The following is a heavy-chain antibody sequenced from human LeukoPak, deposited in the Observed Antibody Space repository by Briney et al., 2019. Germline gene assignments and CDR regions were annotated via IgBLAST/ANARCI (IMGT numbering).Heavy chain of an antibody. V-gene: IGHV3-7*01. J-gene: IGHJ5*02. CDR3: AREGYEVDIVATA. Sequence: GGSLRLSCAASGFTFSSYWMSWVRQAPGKGLEWVANIKQDASEKYYVDSVKGRFTISRDNPKNPLYLQTSSLRAEDTAVYYCAREGYEVDIVATAWGQGTLVTVSS. CDR2: IKQDASEK. CDR1: GFTFSSYW. D-gene: IGHD5-12*01.